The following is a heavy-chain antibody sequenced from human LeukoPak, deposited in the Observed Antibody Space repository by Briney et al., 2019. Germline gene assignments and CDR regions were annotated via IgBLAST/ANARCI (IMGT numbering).Heavy chain of an antibody. CDR1: GFTFSNAW. Sequence: GGSLRLSCAASGFTFSNAWMSWVRQAPGKGLEWVGRIKSKTDGGTTDYAAPVKGRFTISRDDSKNTLYLQMNSLKTEDTAVYYCTTRGNDYYDSSGYYSPGEELGTYWGQGTLVTVSS. J-gene: IGHJ4*02. D-gene: IGHD3-22*01. CDR2: IKSKTDGGTT. V-gene: IGHV3-15*01. CDR3: TTRGNDYYDSSGYYSPGEELGTY.